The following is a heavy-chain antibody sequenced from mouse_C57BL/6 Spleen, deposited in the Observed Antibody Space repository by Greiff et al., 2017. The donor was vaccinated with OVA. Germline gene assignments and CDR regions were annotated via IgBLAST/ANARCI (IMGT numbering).Heavy chain of an antibody. CDR2: IYIGNGYT. V-gene: IGHV1-58*01. CDR1: GYTFTSYG. CDR3: ARGDYYGSSFPTWFAY. Sequence: EVKLQESGAELVRPGSSVKMSCKTSGYTFTSYGINWVKQRPGQGLECIGYIYIGNGYTEYNEKFKGKATLTSDTSSSTAYMQLSSLTSEDSAIYFCARGDYYGSSFPTWFAYWGQGTLVTVSA. J-gene: IGHJ3*01. D-gene: IGHD1-1*01.